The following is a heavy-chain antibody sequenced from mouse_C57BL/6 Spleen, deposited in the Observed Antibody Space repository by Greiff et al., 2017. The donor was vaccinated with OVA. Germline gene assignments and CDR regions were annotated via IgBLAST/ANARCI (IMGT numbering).Heavy chain of an antibody. V-gene: IGHV1-53*01. D-gene: IGHD2-5*01. CDR3: ARSRYSNYGYYFDY. CDR1: GYTFTSYW. Sequence: VQLQQSGTELVKPGASVKLSCKASGYTFTSYWMHWVKQRPGQGLEWIGNINPSNGGTNYNEKFKSKATLTVDKSSSTAYMQLSSLTSEDSAVYYCARSRYSNYGYYFDYWGQGTTLTVSS. J-gene: IGHJ2*01. CDR2: INPSNGGT.